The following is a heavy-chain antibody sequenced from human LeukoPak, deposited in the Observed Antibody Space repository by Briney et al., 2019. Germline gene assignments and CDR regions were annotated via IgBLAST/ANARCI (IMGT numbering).Heavy chain of an antibody. Sequence: RPGGSLRLSCAASGFTFGDHGMSWVRQAPGKGLEWVSGLNWNGGGTTYADSAKGRFTISRDNAKNSLFLQMNSLRAEDTALYYCARDLGSPGTNIDYWGQGTLVTVSS. D-gene: IGHD4-17*01. V-gene: IGHV3-20*04. CDR1: GFTFGDHG. CDR2: LNWNGGGT. J-gene: IGHJ4*02. CDR3: ARDLGSPGTNIDY.